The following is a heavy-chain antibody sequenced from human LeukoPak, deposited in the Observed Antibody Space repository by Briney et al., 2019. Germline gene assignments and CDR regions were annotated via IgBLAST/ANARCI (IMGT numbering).Heavy chain of an antibody. V-gene: IGHV4-34*01. Sequence: PSETLSLTCAVYGGSFSGYYWSWIRQPPGKGLEWIGEINHSGSTNYNPSLKSRVTISVDTSKNQFSLKLSSVTAADTAVYYCARGRIARAAYWGQGTLVTVSS. CDR3: ARGRIARAAY. J-gene: IGHJ4*02. CDR1: GGSFSGYY. CDR2: INHSGST.